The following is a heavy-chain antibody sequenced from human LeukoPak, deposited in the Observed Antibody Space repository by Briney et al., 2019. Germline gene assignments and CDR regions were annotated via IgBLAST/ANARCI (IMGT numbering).Heavy chain of an antibody. D-gene: IGHD3-10*01. V-gene: IGHV3-30-3*01. J-gene: IGHJ6*02. Sequence: PGRSLRLSCAASGFTFSSYAMHWVRQAPGKGLEWVAVISYDGSNKYYADSVKGRFTISRDNSKNTLYLQMNSLRAEDTAVYYCARGRRGAVGGMDVWGQGTTVTVSS. CDR2: ISYDGSNK. CDR1: GFTFSSYA. CDR3: ARGRRGAVGGMDV.